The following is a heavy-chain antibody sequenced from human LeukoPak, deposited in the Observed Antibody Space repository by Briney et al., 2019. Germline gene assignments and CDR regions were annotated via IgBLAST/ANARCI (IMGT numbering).Heavy chain of an antibody. J-gene: IGHJ4*02. V-gene: IGHV3-74*01. Sequence: GGSLRLSCVDSGFTFSRYWMHWVRQAPGKGLVWVSHITTDGSSISYADSVKGRFTISRDNAKNTLYLQMNSLRAEDTAVYYCARGAIAGANFDYWGQGALVTVSS. CDR1: GFTFSRYW. CDR3: ARGAIAGANFDY. D-gene: IGHD1-26*01. CDR2: ITTDGSSI.